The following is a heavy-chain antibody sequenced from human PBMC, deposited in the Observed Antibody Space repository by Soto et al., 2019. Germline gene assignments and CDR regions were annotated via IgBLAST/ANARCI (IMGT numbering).Heavy chain of an antibody. CDR1: GGSISSYY. CDR2: IYYSGST. Sequence: QVQLQASGPGLVKPSETLSLTCTVSGGSISSYYWSWIRQPPGKGLEWIGYIYYSGSTNYNTSLKSRVPISVDTSKNQFSLKLSSVTAADTALYYCARTYGRNFDYWGQGTLVTVSS. CDR3: ARTYGRNFDY. V-gene: IGHV4-59*01. J-gene: IGHJ4*02. D-gene: IGHD3-10*01.